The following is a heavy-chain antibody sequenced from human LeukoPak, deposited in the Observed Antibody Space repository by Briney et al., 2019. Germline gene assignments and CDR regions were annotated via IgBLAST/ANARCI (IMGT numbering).Heavy chain of an antibody. D-gene: IGHD1-26*01. V-gene: IGHV3-7*03. CDR2: IKQDGSEK. J-gene: IGHJ6*02. CDR3: ARYSGSYEVNYYYYYGMDV. Sequence: GGSLRLSCVASGFTFGKYWMSWVRQAPGKGLEWVANIKQDGSEKYYVDSVKGRFTISRDNAKNSLYLQMNSLRAEDTAVYYCARYSGSYEVNYYYYYGMDVWGQGTTVTVSS. CDR1: GFTFGKYW.